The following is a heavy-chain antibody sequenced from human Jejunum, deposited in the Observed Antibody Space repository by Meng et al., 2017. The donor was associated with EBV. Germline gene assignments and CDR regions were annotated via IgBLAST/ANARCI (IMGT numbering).Heavy chain of an antibody. CDR2: INTRTGNP. V-gene: IGHV7-4-1*02. Sequence: QVQLVQSGSELKKPGAEVKVSCKASGYTFSRYAMNWLRQAPGQGLEWMGWINTRTGNPAYAQGFTGRFVFSLDTSVSTAYLQISSLKAEDTAVYYCASDISTATFGYWGQGTLVTVSS. D-gene: IGHD2-21*02. CDR1: GYTFSRYA. J-gene: IGHJ4*02. CDR3: ASDISTATFGY.